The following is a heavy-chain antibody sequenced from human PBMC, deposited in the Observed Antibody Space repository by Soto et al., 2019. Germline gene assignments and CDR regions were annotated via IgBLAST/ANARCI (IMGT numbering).Heavy chain of an antibody. CDR3: AAEGTVTTGMDV. Sequence: QMQLVQSGPEVKKPGTSVKVYCKASGFTFTSSAMQWVRQARGQRLEWIGWIVVGSGNTNYAQKCQERVTITRDTSTSTAHMELSSLRSEDTAVYYCAAEGTVTTGMDVWGQGSTVTVSS. CDR1: GFTFTSSA. D-gene: IGHD4-17*01. CDR2: IVVGSGNT. J-gene: IGHJ6*02. V-gene: IGHV1-58*02.